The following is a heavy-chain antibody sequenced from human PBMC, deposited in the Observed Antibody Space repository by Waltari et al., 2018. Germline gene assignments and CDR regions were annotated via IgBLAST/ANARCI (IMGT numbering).Heavy chain of an antibody. J-gene: IGHJ5*02. D-gene: IGHD3-22*01. CDR1: GGSISSYY. CDR2: IYYSGST. V-gene: IGHV4-59*01. CDR3: ARHYYDSSGTNWFDP. Sequence: QVQLQESGPGLVKPSETLSLTCTVSGGSISSYYWRWIRQPPGKGLEWIGYIYYSGSTNYNPSLKSRVTISVDTSKNQFSLKLSSVTAADTAVYYCARHYYDSSGTNWFDPWGQGTLVTVSS.